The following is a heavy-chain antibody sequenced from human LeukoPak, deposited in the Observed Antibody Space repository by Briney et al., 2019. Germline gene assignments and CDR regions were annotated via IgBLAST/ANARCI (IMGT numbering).Heavy chain of an antibody. Sequence: GGSLRLSCAASGFTFSDYYMTWIRRAPGKGLEWVSYIGSSSGFTKYADSVRGRFTISRDNAKNSLYLQMNTLRVDDTAVYYCARGSPPGDWGQGTLVTVSS. D-gene: IGHD3-16*01. CDR3: ARGSPPGD. J-gene: IGHJ4*02. CDR1: GFTFSDYY. CDR2: IGSSSGFT. V-gene: IGHV3-11*05.